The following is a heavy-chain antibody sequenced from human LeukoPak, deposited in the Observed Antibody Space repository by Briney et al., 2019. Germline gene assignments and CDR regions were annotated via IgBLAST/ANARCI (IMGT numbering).Heavy chain of an antibody. V-gene: IGHV1-8*01. J-gene: IGHJ4*02. CDR2: MNPNSGNT. CDR3: ARGRRSITIFGVAKTKDKYCFDY. CDR1: GYTFTCYD. D-gene: IGHD3-3*01. Sequence: ASVKVSCKASGYTFTCYDFNWVRPATAQGLEWMGWMNPNSGNTGYAHKFQGRVIMNRHTSISKAYMELSSLRSEDTAVYYCARGRRSITIFGVAKTKDKYCFDYWGQGTLVTVSS.